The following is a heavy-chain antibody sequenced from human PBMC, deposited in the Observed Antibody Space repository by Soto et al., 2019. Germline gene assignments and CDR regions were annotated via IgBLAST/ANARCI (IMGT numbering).Heavy chain of an antibody. Sequence: ASVKVSCKASGYTFTSYAMHWVRQAPGQRLEWMGWINAGNDNTKYSQKFQGRVTITRDTSASTAYMELSSLRSEDTAVYYCARSDFRGYSYGGDAFDIWGQGTMVTVS. J-gene: IGHJ3*02. CDR2: INAGNDNT. CDR3: ARSDFRGYSYGGDAFDI. D-gene: IGHD5-18*01. CDR1: GYTFTSYA. V-gene: IGHV1-3*01.